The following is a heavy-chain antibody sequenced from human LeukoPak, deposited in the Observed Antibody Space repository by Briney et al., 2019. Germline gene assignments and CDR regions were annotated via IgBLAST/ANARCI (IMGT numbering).Heavy chain of an antibody. J-gene: IGHJ4*02. CDR3: ARDFRVEHIVVVPAAMPANSSSWPLDY. D-gene: IGHD2-2*01. Sequence: GGSLRLSCAASGFTFSSYWMSWVRQAPGKGLEWVANIKQDGSEKYYVDSVRGRFTISRDNAKNSLYLQMNSLRAEDTAVYYCARDFRVEHIVVVPAAMPANSSSWPLDYWGQGTLVTVSS. CDR2: IKQDGSEK. V-gene: IGHV3-7*01. CDR1: GFTFSSYW.